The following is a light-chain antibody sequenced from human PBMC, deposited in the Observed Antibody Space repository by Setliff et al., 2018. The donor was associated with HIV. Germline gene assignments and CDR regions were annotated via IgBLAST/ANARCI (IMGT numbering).Light chain of an antibody. CDR2: DVS. CDR3: CSYAGSYTYS. Sequence: QSALTQPRSVSGSPGQSVTFSCTGSSSDIGTYNYVSWYQQHPGKAPKLMIYDVSRRPSGVPDRFSGSKSGNTASLTISGLQADDEADYYCCSYAGSYTYSFGTGTRSPS. J-gene: IGLJ1*01. V-gene: IGLV2-11*01. CDR1: SSDIGTYNY.